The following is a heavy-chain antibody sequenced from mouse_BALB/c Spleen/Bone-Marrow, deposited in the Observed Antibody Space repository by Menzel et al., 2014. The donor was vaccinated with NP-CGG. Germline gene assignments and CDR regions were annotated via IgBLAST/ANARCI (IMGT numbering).Heavy chain of an antibody. Sequence: VHLVESGPGLVAPSQSLSIPCTVSGFSLXSYGVHWVRQPPGKGLEWLGVIWAGGSTNYNSALMSRLSISKDNSKSQVFLKMNSLQTDDTAMYYCARYYLYAMDYWGQGTSVTVSS. V-gene: IGHV2-9*02. CDR1: GFSLXSYG. D-gene: IGHD1-1*02. CDR3: ARYYLYAMDY. CDR2: IWAGGST. J-gene: IGHJ4*01.